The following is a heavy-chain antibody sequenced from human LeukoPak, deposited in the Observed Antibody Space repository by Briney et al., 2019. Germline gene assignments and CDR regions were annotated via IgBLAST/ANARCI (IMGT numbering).Heavy chain of an antibody. CDR1: GGSFSGYY. CDR2: INHSGST. Sequence: SETLSLTCAVYGGSFSGYYWSWIRQPPGKGLEWIGEINHSGSTNYNPSLKSRVTISVDTSKNQFSLKLSSVTAADTAVYYCAREEEYQLQASLDYWGQGTLVTVSS. D-gene: IGHD2-2*01. CDR3: AREEEYQLQASLDY. V-gene: IGHV4-34*01. J-gene: IGHJ4*02.